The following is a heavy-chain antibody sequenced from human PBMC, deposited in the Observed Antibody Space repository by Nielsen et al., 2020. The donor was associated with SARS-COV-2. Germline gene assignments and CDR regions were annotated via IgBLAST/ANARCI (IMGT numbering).Heavy chain of an antibody. CDR2: ISYDGSNK. V-gene: IGHV3-30*18. Sequence: GESLKISCAASGFTFSSYGMHWVRQAPGKGLEWVAVISYDGSNKYYADSVKGRFTISRDNSKNTLYLQMNSLRAEDTAVYYCAKASYDFWSEYYYYGMDVWGQGTTVTVSS. D-gene: IGHD3-3*01. J-gene: IGHJ6*02. CDR3: AKASYDFWSEYYYYGMDV. CDR1: GFTFSSYG.